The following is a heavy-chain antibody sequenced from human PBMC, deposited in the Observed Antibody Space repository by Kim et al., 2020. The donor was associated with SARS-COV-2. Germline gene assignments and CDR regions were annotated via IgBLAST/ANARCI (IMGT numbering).Heavy chain of an antibody. CDR3: ARLGGITGTTVGGAFDI. J-gene: IGHJ3*02. Sequence: SVKVSCKASGGTFSSYAISWVRQAPGQGLEWMGGIIPIFGTANYAQKFQGRVTITADESTSTAYMELSSLRSEDTAVYYCARLGGITGTTVGGAFDIWGQGTMVTVSS. V-gene: IGHV1-69*13. D-gene: IGHD1-20*01. CDR2: IIPIFGTA. CDR1: GGTFSSYA.